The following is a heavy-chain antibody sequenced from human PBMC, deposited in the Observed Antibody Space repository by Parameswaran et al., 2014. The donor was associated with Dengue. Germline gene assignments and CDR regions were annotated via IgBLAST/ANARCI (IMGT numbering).Heavy chain of an antibody. CDR3: ARYDFWSGYSDH. Sequence: RWIRQPPGKGLEWIGEINHSGTTNYNPSLKSRVTISADTSKNQFSLKLSSVTAADTAVYYCARYDFWSGYSDHWGQGTLVTVSS. V-gene: IGHV4-34*01. J-gene: IGHJ4*02. D-gene: IGHD3-3*01. CDR2: INHSGTT.